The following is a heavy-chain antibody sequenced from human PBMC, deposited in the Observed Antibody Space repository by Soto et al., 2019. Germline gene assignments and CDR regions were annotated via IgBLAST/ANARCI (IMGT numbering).Heavy chain of an antibody. CDR1: GLTFSGYF. CDR3: AKAGGYNYYNGHADV. CDR2: LSYDGSDT. J-gene: IGHJ6*02. V-gene: IGHV3-30*18. D-gene: IGHD5-18*01. Sequence: LCFAPGGLTFSGYFIKGGRQTPGKGLEWVALLSYDGSDTYYADSVKGRFTISRDNSKNKLYLQMHRPRDEATAVYYCAKAGGYNYYNGHADVWGQGTTVTVSS.